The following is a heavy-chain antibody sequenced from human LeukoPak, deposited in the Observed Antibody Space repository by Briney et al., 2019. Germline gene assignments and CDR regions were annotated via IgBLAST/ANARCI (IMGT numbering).Heavy chain of an antibody. CDR3: ASGVYYDILTGYPPDY. D-gene: IGHD3-9*01. V-gene: IGHV4-30-4*01. CDR2: IYYSGST. CDR1: GGSISSGDYY. Sequence: SETLSLTCTVSGGSISSGDYYWSWIRQPPGKGLEWIGYIYYSGSTYYNPSLKSRVTMSVDTSKNQFSLKLSSVTAADTAVYYCASGVYYDILTGYPPDYWGQGTLVTVSS. J-gene: IGHJ4*02.